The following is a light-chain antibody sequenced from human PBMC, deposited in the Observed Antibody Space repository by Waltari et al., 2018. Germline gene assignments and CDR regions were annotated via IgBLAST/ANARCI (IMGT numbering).Light chain of an antibody. CDR1: NSNIGSST. CDR3: ATWDARLTAVV. Sequence: QSVVTQSPSASGAPGQRVTISCSGSNSNIGSSTVNWYQKVPGTAPRLLIYGNDQRPSGVPDRFSASKSGTSASLAISGLQSEDEADYYCATWDARLTAVVFGGGTKVTVL. J-gene: IGLJ2*01. V-gene: IGLV1-44*01. CDR2: GND.